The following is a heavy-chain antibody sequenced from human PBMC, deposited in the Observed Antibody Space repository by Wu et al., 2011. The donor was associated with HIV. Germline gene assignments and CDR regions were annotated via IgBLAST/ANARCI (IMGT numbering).Heavy chain of an antibody. CDR2: IIPIFGTA. CDR3: ARDFGGDGDS. V-gene: IGHV1-69*06. Sequence: QVQLVQSGAEVKKPGSSVKVSCKASGGTFSTYAISWVRQAPGQGLEWMGRIIPIFGTADSAQKFQDRVTITADKSTSTAYMELSSLRSEDTAMYYCARDFGGDGDSWGQGTLVTVSS. J-gene: IGHJ4*02. D-gene: IGHD2-21*01. CDR1: GGTFSTYA.